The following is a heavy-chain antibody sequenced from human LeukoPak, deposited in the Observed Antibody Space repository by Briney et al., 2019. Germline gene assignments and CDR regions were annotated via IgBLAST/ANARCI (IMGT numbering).Heavy chain of an antibody. CDR2: ISSSSRYI. CDR3: AKMDGYNYYYMDV. J-gene: IGHJ6*03. CDR1: GFTFDNYT. Sequence: GGSLRLSCAASGFTFDNYTMNWVRQAPGKGLEWVSSISSSSRYIYYADSVKGRFTISRDNAKNSLYLQMNSLRAEDTAVYYCAKMDGYNYYYMDVWGKGTTVTVSS. D-gene: IGHD3-22*01. V-gene: IGHV3-21*01.